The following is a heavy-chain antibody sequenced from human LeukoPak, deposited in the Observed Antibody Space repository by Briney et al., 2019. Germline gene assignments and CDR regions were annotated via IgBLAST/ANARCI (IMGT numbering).Heavy chain of an antibody. CDR3: ARGPDTAMVYFDY. CDR2: IIPILGIA. D-gene: IGHD5-18*01. J-gene: IGHJ4*02. CDR1: GGTFSSYA. V-gene: IGHV1-69*04. Sequence: ASVKVSCKASGGTFSSYAISWVRQAPGQGLEWMGRIIPILGIANYAQKFQGRVTITADKSTSTAYMELSSLRSEDTAVYYCARGPDTAMVYFDYWGQGTLVTASS.